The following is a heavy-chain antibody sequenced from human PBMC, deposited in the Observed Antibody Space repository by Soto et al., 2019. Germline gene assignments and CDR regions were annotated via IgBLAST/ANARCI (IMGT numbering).Heavy chain of an antibody. Sequence: ASVKVSCKASGYTFTSYGISWVRQAPGQGLEWMGWISAYNGNTNYAQKLQGRVTMTTDTSTSTAYMELRSLRSDDTAVYYCARDAYYYGSGTNLNWFDPWGQGTPVTVSS. D-gene: IGHD3-10*01. CDR3: ARDAYYYGSGTNLNWFDP. J-gene: IGHJ5*02. V-gene: IGHV1-18*01. CDR1: GYTFTSYG. CDR2: ISAYNGNT.